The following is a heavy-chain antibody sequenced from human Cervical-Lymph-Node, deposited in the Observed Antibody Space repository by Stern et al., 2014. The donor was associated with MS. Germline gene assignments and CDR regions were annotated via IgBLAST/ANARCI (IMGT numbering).Heavy chain of an antibody. V-gene: IGHV3-74*02. D-gene: IGHD6-19*01. CDR3: TRAFPSSGWRYSDY. CDR2: INSAESST. J-gene: IGHJ4*02. CDR1: GFTFSSYW. Sequence: EVQLVESGGGLVQPGGSLRLSCAASGFTFSSYWMYWVRQAPGKGLMWVSRINSAESSTTYADSVRGRFTISRDNAKNTLYLQMNSLRAEDTAVYYCTRAFPSSGWRYSDYWGQGTLVTVSS.